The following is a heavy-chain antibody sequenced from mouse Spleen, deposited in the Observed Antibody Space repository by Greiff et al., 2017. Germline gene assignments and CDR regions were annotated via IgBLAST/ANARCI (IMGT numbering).Heavy chain of an antibody. CDR1: GYTFTSYW. V-gene: IGHV1-5*01. CDR3: TREGNWGGAWFAY. Sequence: EVQLQQSGTVLARPGASVKMSCKASGYTFTSYWMHWVKQRPGQGLEWIGAIYPGNSDTSYNQKFKGKAKLTAVTSTSTAYMELSSLTNEDSAVYYCTREGNWGGAWFAYWGQGTLVTVSA. CDR2: IYPGNSDT. J-gene: IGHJ3*01. D-gene: IGHD4-1*01.